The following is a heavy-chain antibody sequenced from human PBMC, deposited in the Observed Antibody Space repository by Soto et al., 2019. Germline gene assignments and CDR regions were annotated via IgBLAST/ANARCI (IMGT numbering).Heavy chain of an antibody. Sequence: EVQLVESGGGLVPPGGSVRLSCAASGFIFKMYWMHWVRQTPGKGLVWISRIYNDGSYTDYADSVRGRFTISRDNVNDTLYLQMNNLRVEDTAVYYCARKGFGMATALDVWGQGTTVTVSS. J-gene: IGHJ6*02. D-gene: IGHD3-3*01. CDR1: GFIFKMYW. V-gene: IGHV3-74*01. CDR3: ARKGFGMATALDV. CDR2: IYNDGSYT.